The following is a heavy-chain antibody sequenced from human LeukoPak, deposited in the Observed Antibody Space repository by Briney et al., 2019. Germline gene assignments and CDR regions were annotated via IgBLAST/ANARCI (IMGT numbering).Heavy chain of an antibody. Sequence: ASVKVSRKASGYTFTSYDINWVRQATGQGLEWMGWMNPNSGNTGYAQKFQGRVTMTRNTSISTAYMELSSLRSEDTAVYYCARRWVEQYYFDYWGQGTLVTVSS. D-gene: IGHD6-13*01. J-gene: IGHJ4*02. CDR3: ARRWVEQYYFDY. V-gene: IGHV1-8*01. CDR2: MNPNSGNT. CDR1: GYTFTSYD.